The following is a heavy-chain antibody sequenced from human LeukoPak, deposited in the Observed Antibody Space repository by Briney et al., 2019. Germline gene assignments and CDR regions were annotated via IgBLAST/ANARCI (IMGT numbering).Heavy chain of an antibody. J-gene: IGHJ6*02. V-gene: IGHV3-23*01. CDR2: ISGSGINT. Sequence: TGGSLRLSCAASGFTFSSYAMSYVRQAPGKGQEWVSSISGSGINTYYADSVKGRFTISRDNSKTPLYLQMNSLRAEDPAVYYCAKPREATSSHPSPPAAQHYYYGMDVWGQGTTVTVSS. CDR1: GFTFSSYA. D-gene: IGHD2-2*01. CDR3: AKPREATSSHPSPPAAQHYYYGMDV.